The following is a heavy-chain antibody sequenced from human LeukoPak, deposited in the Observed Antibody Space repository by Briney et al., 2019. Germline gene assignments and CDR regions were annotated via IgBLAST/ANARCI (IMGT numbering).Heavy chain of an antibody. J-gene: IGHJ4*02. CDR2: IYTSGST. Sequence: KPSETLSLTCTVSGGSISSYYWSWIRQPAGKGLEWIGRIYTSGSTNYNPSLKSRVTISVDTSKNQFSLKLSSVTAADTAVYYCARANYDFWSGYLYYFDYWGQGTLVTVSS. CDR3: ARANYDFWSGYLYYFDY. V-gene: IGHV4-4*07. D-gene: IGHD3-3*01. CDR1: GGSISSYY.